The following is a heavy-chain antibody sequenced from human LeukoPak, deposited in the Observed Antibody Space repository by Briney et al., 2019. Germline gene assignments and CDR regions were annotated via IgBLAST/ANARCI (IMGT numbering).Heavy chain of an antibody. Sequence: ASVKVSCKASGYTFTSYDINWVRQATGQGLEWMGWMNPNSGNTGYAQKFQGRVTMTRNTSISTAYMELSRLRSDDTAVYYCARDGCYYGSGSYFCVWGQGTLVTVSS. D-gene: IGHD3-10*01. V-gene: IGHV1-8*01. CDR1: GYTFTSYD. CDR2: MNPNSGNT. CDR3: ARDGCYYGSGSYFCV. J-gene: IGHJ4*02.